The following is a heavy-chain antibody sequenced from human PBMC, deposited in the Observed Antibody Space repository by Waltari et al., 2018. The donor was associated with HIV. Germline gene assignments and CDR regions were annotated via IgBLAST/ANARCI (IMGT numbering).Heavy chain of an antibody. V-gene: IGHV4-34*01. Sequence: QVQLQQWGAGLLKPSETLSLTCAVYVGSFSGYYWSWIRQPPGKGLEWIGEINHSGRSNYNPSLKSRVTISVDTSKNQFSLKLSSVTAADTALYYCARGKSYQISYDSNGFNYWGQGTLVTVSS. J-gene: IGHJ4*02. CDR1: VGSFSGYY. D-gene: IGHD3-22*01. CDR2: INHSGRS. CDR3: ARGKSYQISYDSNGFNY.